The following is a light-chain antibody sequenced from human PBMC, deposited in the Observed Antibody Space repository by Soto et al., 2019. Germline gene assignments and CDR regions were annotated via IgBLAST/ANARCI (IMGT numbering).Light chain of an antibody. J-gene: IGKJ5*01. V-gene: IGKV3-11*01. CDR2: DAS. CDR3: QQRSSWIT. Sequence: IVLTQSPTTMSLWPGETAVLSCRASQSSSRSLSWYQQRPGQAPRLLIYDASNRAPGIPARFSGSGSGTVFTLTISSLEPEDFALYYCQQRSSWITFGQGTRLEIE. CDR1: QSSSRS.